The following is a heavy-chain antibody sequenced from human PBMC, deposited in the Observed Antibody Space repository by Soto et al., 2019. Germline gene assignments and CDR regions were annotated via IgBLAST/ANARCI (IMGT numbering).Heavy chain of an antibody. CDR1: GYTFTSYG. CDR3: AREYYYASSGYPSNYGMDV. D-gene: IGHD3-22*01. J-gene: IGHJ6*02. Sequence: QVQLVHSGAEVRKPGASVKVSCKASGYTFTSYGISWVRQAPGQGLEWMGWISGYNGNTNYAQKFQGRVTMTTDTSTSTAYMELRSLRSDDTAMYYCAREYYYASSGYPSNYGMDVWGQGTTVTVSS. CDR2: ISGYNGNT. V-gene: IGHV1-18*01.